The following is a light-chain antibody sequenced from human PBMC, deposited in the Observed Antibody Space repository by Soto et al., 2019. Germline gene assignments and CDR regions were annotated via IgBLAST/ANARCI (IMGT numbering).Light chain of an antibody. CDR1: SGSIASNY. V-gene: IGLV6-57*01. CDR2: EDN. Sequence: NFMLTQPHSVSESPGKTVIISCTRSSGSIASNYVQWYQQRPGSSPTTVIYEDNQRQTGVPDRFSGCIDSSSNSASLTISRLETEDEADYYCQSYDATNQVFGGGTKLTVL. CDR3: QSYDATNQV. J-gene: IGLJ3*02.